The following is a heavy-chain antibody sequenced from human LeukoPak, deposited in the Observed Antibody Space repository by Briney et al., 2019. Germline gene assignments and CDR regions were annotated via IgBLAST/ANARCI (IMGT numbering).Heavy chain of an antibody. CDR1: GFTFSSYA. Sequence: SGGSLRLSCAASGFTFSSYAMHWVRQAPGKGLEWVAFIRNDGTIKYYADSVKGRFTISRDNSKNTLYLQMNSLRAEDTAVYYCAKTGRSSWGYFDYWGQGTLVTVSS. J-gene: IGHJ4*02. V-gene: IGHV3-30*02. CDR2: IRNDGTIK. D-gene: IGHD6-13*01. CDR3: AKTGRSSWGYFDY.